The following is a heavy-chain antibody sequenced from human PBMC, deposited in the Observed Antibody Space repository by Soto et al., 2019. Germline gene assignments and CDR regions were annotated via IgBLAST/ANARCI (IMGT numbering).Heavy chain of an antibody. Sequence: AAVKVSCKASGYTFTRSGISWVRQAPGQGPEGMGWISTYNGNTNYAQNRQGRVTMTTDTSTSTAYMELRGLRSDDTAVYYCARTVAGYFDYWGQGTLVTVSS. J-gene: IGHJ4*02. CDR2: ISTYNGNT. CDR1: GYTFTRSG. V-gene: IGHV1-18*01. D-gene: IGHD6-19*01. CDR3: ARTVAGYFDY.